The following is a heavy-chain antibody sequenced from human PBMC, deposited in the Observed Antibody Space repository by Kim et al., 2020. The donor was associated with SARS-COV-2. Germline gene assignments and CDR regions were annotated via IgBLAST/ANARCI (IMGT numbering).Heavy chain of an antibody. CDR3: AKTDYFSGINCPWRGHFDY. V-gene: IGHV3-23*01. D-gene: IGHD2-15*01. Sequence: KSRFTISRHNSKNTLYLQMNSLRDEDTAIYHCAKTDYFSGINCPWRGHFDYWGQGTLVTVSS. J-gene: IGHJ4*02.